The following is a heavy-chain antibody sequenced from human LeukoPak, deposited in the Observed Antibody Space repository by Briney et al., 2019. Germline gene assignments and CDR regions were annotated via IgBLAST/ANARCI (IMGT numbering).Heavy chain of an antibody. J-gene: IGHJ3*02. Sequence: PSQTLSLTCTVSGGSISSSSYYWGWIRQPPGKGLEWIANIYYSGITYHNPSLKSRVTISVDTSNNQFSLKLSSVTAADTAVYYCARLGRPGGFDIWGQGTIVTVSS. V-gene: IGHV4-39*01. D-gene: IGHD2-8*02. CDR3: ARLGRPGGFDI. CDR2: IYYSGIT. CDR1: GGSISSSSYY.